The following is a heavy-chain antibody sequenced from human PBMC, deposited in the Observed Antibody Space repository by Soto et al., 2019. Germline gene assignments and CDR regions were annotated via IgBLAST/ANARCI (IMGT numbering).Heavy chain of an antibody. CDR1: GYTFTSYD. CDR2: MNPNSGNT. V-gene: IGHV1-8*01. D-gene: IGHD2-2*02. Sequence: ASVKVSCKASGYTFTSYDINWVRQATGQGLEWMGWMNPNSGNTGYAQKFQGRVTMTGNTSISTAYMELSSLRSEDTAVYYCARAISPAAILYYYYYGMDVWGQGTTVTVSS. CDR3: ARAISPAAILYYYYYGMDV. J-gene: IGHJ6*02.